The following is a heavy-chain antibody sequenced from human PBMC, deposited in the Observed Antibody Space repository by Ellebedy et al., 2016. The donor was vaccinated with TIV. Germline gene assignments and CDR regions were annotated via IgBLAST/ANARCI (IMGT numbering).Heavy chain of an antibody. CDR2: ISGDGGST. J-gene: IGHJ6*02. V-gene: IGHV3-23*01. D-gene: IGHD5-12*01. CDR3: ARVLTMADYFWYGMDV. CDR1: GFTFRNFF. Sequence: GESLKISXATSGFTFRNFFMSWVRQTPGKGLEWVSTISGDGGSTYFADSVKGRFTISRDNSKNTMYLQMNSLRADDTAVYYCARVLTMADYFWYGMDVWGQGTKVTVSS.